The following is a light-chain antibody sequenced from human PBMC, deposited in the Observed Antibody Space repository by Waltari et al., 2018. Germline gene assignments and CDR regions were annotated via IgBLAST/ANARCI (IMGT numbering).Light chain of an antibody. CDR1: QSVSSF. J-gene: IGKJ4*01. CDR2: GAS. CDR3: QQRSDWPLT. V-gene: IGKV3-11*01. Sequence: EIVLTQSPATLSLSPGERATLSCRASQSVSSFLAWYQQKPGQAPSLLIYGASNRATGIPARFSGSGSGTAFTLTISSLEPEDIAVYYCQQRSDWPLTFGGGTKVEIK.